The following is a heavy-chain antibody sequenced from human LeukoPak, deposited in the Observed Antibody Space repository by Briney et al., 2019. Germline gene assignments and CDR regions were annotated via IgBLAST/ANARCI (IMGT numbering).Heavy chain of an antibody. CDR2: IYYSGST. CDR3: ARDCQGDDYGDYACAFDI. J-gene: IGHJ3*02. V-gene: IGHV4-59*01. D-gene: IGHD4-17*01. CDR1: GGSFSGYY. Sequence: SETLSLTCAVYGGSFSGYYWSWIRQPPGKGLEWIGYIYYSGSTNYNPSLKSRVTISVDTSKNQFSLKLSSVTAADTAVYYCARDCQGDDYGDYACAFDIWGQGTMVTVSS.